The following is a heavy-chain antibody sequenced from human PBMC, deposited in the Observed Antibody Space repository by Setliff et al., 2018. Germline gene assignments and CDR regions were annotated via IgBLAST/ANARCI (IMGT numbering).Heavy chain of an antibody. CDR3: ARSLSSGSYWNPRPFYSDS. CDR2: IDPSGNT. D-gene: IGHD3-10*01. J-gene: IGHJ4*02. Sequence: SETLSLTCTVSGGSISTYYWSWIRQPAGRGLEWIGHIDPSGNTNYHPSLRSRVTISRDTSKNQFSLKLTSVTAADTAVYFCARSLSSGSYWNPRPFYSDSWGQGTLVTVSS. CDR1: GGSISTYY. V-gene: IGHV4-4*07.